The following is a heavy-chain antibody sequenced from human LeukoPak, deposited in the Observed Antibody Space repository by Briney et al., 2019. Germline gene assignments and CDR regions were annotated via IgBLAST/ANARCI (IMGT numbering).Heavy chain of an antibody. Sequence: PETLSLTCTVSGGSISSYYWSWIRQPPGKGLEWIGYIYYSGSTNYNPSLKSRVTISVDTSKNQFSLRLSSVTAADTAVYYCARDHRRFLEWLFFDYWGQGTLVTVSS. J-gene: IGHJ4*02. V-gene: IGHV4-59*12. CDR1: GGSISSYY. CDR3: ARDHRRFLEWLFFDY. D-gene: IGHD3-3*01. CDR2: IYYSGST.